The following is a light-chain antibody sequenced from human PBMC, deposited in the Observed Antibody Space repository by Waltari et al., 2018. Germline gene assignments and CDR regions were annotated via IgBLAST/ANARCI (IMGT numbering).Light chain of an antibody. CDR3: QQYYSYPRT. V-gene: IGKV1-9*01. CDR2: AAS. J-gene: IGKJ2*02. CDR1: QGISTY. Sequence: IQLTQSPSSLSASVGDRVTITCRSSQGISTYLAWYQQKPGKAPKLLIYAASTLQSGVPSRFSGSGSGTDFTLTISCLQSEDFATYYCQQYYSYPRTFGQGTKLEMK.